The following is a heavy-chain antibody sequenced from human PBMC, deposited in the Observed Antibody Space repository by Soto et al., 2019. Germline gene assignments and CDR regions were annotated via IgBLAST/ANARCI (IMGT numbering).Heavy chain of an antibody. J-gene: IGHJ3*02. CDR3: GSAQLIAARRAFDI. D-gene: IGHD6-6*01. V-gene: IGHV1-58*02. CDR1: GFTFTSSA. CDR2: IVVGSGNT. Sequence: SVKVSCKASGFTFTSSAMQWVRQARGQRLEWIGWIVVGSGNTNYAQKFQERVTITRDMSTSTAYMELSSLRSEDTAVYYCGSAQLIAARRAFDIWGQGTMVTVSS.